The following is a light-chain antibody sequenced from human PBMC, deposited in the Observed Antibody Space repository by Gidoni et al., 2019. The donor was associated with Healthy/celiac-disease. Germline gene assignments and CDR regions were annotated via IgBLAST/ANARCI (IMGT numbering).Light chain of an antibody. J-gene: IGKJ1*01. CDR3: QQYNSYWT. CDR2: KAS. CDR1: QSISSW. V-gene: IGKV1-5*03. Sequence: DIQMTQSPSTLSASVGDRVTITCRASQSISSWLAWYQQKPGKAPKLLIYKASSLESGVPSRFSGSGSGTEFTLTISSLQPADFATYYCQQYNSYWTFGQGTKVEIQ.